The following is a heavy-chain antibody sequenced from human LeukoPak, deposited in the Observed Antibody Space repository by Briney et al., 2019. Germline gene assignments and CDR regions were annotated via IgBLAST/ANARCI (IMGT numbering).Heavy chain of an antibody. J-gene: IGHJ3*02. D-gene: IGHD1-26*01. V-gene: IGHV3-48*03. CDR1: GFTFSSYE. CDR3: ARMGGLGRAGAFDI. Sequence: PGGSLRLSCAASGFTFSSYEMNWVRQAPGKGLEWVSYISSSGSTIYYADSVKGRFTISRDNAKNSLYLQMNSLRAEDTAVYYCARMGGLGRAGAFDIWGQGTMVTVSS. CDR2: ISSSGSTI.